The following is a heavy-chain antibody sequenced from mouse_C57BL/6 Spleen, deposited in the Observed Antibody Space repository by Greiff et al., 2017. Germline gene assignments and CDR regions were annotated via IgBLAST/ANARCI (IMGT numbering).Heavy chain of an antibody. CDR2: IDPANGNT. J-gene: IGHJ2*01. D-gene: IGHD4-1*01. Sequence: EVKLVESVAELVRPGASVKLSCTASGFNIQNTYMHWVKQRPEQGLEWIGRIDPANGNTKYAPKFQGKATITADTSSNTAYLQLSSLTSEDTAIYYCARDWDVDYWGQGTTLTVSS. CDR3: ARDWDVDY. V-gene: IGHV14-3*01. CDR1: GFNIQNTY.